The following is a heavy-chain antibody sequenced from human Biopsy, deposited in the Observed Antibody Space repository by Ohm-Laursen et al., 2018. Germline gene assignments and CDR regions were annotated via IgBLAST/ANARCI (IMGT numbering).Heavy chain of an antibody. CDR2: IYYSGST. CDR3: ARRIPDYGSGSYFDAFDI. Sequence: TLSLTCTVSGGSISSSTYWWGWIRQPPEKGLDWIGSIYYSGSTYYNPSLKSRVTISVDTSKNQFSLKLSSGTAADAAVYYCARRIPDYGSGSYFDAFDIWGRGTMVTVSS. D-gene: IGHD3-10*01. J-gene: IGHJ3*02. V-gene: IGHV4-39*01. CDR1: GGSISSSTYW.